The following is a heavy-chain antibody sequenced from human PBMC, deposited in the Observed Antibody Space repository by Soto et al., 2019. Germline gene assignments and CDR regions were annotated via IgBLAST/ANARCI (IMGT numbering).Heavy chain of an antibody. Sequence: ASVKVSCKVSGRTLSKLSVHWVRQGPGGGLEWMGGFDPEDDERAYARKFDDRVSMTEDRSTDTAYMELTGLTSADTAVYYCAIGPPTGGYTDHWGQ. J-gene: IGHJ4*01. CDR2: FDPEDDER. D-gene: IGHD2-8*02. CDR1: GRTLSKLS. CDR3: AIGPPTGGYTDH. V-gene: IGHV1-24*01.